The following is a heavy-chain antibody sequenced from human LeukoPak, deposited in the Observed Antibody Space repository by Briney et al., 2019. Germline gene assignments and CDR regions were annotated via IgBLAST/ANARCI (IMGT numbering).Heavy chain of an antibody. Sequence: ASVKVSCKASGYTFPANYMHWVRQAPGQGLEWMGWISAYNGNTNYAQKLQGRVTMTTDTSTSTAYMELRSLRSDDTAVYYCASLARYCSGGSCYRKIDYWGQGTLVTVSS. D-gene: IGHD2-15*01. V-gene: IGHV1-18*04. CDR1: GYTFPANY. CDR2: ISAYNGNT. CDR3: ASLARYCSGGSCYRKIDY. J-gene: IGHJ4*02.